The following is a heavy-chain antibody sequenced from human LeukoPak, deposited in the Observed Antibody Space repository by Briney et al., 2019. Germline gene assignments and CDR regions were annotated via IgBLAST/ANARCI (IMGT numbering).Heavy chain of an antibody. CDR2: ISSSSSTI. V-gene: IGHV3-48*04. CDR3: AKAGVGALQRDFDY. CDR1: GFTFSSYS. D-gene: IGHD1-26*01. Sequence: PGGSLRLSCAASGFTFSSYSMNWVRQAPGKGLEWVSYISSSSSTIYHADSVKGRFTISRDNAKNSLYLQMNSLRAEDTALYYCAKAGVGALQRDFDYWGQGTLVTVSS. J-gene: IGHJ4*02.